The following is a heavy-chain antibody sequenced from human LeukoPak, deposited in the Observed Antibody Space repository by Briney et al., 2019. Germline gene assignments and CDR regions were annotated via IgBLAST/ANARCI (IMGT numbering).Heavy chain of an antibody. CDR1: GGSISSYY. CDR3: ARLVSSGWYLHRPRFDY. J-gene: IGHJ4*02. D-gene: IGHD6-19*01. Sequence: PSETLSLTCTVSGGSISSYYWSWIRQPPGKGLEWIAYISDIGSINYNPSLKSRVTISVDTSKNQFSLKLSSVTAADTAVYYCARLVSSGWYLHRPRFDYWGQGTLVTVSS. V-gene: IGHV4-59*08. CDR2: ISDIGSI.